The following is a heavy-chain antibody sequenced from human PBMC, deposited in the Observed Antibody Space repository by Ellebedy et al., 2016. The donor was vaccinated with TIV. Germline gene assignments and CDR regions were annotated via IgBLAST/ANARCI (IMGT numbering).Heavy chain of an antibody. CDR1: GVSVRRYY. J-gene: IGHJ4*02. V-gene: IGHV4-59*02. D-gene: IGHD2-21*02. CDR3: ATAQYCGGDCFLDH. Sequence: SETLSLXCTVSGVSVRRYYLNWIRQPPGKGLEWIGYVFFSGSTKYNPSLKSRVTISVDTSTNHLSLKLNSVTAADTAVYYCATAQYCGGDCFLDHWGQGTLVTVAS. CDR2: VFFSGST.